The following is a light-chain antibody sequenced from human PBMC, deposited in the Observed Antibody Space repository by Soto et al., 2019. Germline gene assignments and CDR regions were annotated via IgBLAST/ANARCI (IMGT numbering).Light chain of an antibody. J-gene: IGLJ1*01. CDR3: SSKAGNTFYV. Sequence: QSALTQPPSASGSAGQSVTISCTGTSSDVGAYNAVSWYQQHPGKAPKLLLYQVTKRPSGVPDRVSASMSVNTASLTVSGLQAEDEADYCCSSKAGNTFYVFGPGTKLTVL. CDR1: SSDVGAYNA. V-gene: IGLV2-8*01. CDR2: QVT.